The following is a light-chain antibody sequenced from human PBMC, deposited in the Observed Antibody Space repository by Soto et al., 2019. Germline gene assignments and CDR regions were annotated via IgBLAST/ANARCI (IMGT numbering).Light chain of an antibody. V-gene: IGKV1-9*01. CDR3: QHLNNYPPFT. CDR2: GTF. J-gene: IGKJ3*01. Sequence: IQLTQSPSSLSASVGDRVSITCRASQDIKTYLAWYQQERGIAPKLLISGTFTLQSGVPSRFNGSGSGTDFTLTISRLQPEDFATYYCQHLNNYPPFTFGPGTKVDLE. CDR1: QDIKTY.